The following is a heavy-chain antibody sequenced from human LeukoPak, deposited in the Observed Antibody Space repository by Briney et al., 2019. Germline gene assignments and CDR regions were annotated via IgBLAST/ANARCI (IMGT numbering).Heavy chain of an antibody. CDR1: GGSFSDYY. CDR3: ARGSVDTAMVTALTPFDY. J-gene: IGHJ4*02. Sequence: SETLSLTCAVYGGSFSDYYWSWIRQPPGKGLKWIGVINHSGSTNYNPSLKSRVTISVDTSKNQFSLKLSSVTAADTAVYYCARGSVDTAMVTALTPFDYWGQGTLVTVSS. CDR2: INHSGST. V-gene: IGHV4-34*01. D-gene: IGHD5-18*01.